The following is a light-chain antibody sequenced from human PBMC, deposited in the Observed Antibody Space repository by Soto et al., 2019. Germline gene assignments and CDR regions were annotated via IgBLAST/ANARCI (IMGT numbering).Light chain of an antibody. CDR2: AAS. Sequence: DIQMTQSPSSLSASVRDTVTITCRASQSISVHLNWYQQKPGEVPKLLIYAASNLHSGVPSRFSGSGSETDFALTISSLQPEDFATYNYQQSYITPYTFGQGTMLEIK. CDR3: QQSYITPYT. CDR1: QSISVH. J-gene: IGKJ2*01. V-gene: IGKV1-39*01.